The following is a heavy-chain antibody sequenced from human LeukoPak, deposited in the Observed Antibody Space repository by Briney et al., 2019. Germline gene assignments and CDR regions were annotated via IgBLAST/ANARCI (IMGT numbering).Heavy chain of an antibody. CDR3: ARGHYDILTGPQGGCCYYYYYMDV. CDR2: IYYSGST. V-gene: IGHV4-59*01. D-gene: IGHD3-9*01. CDR1: GGSISSYY. J-gene: IGHJ6*03. Sequence: SETLSLTCTVSGGSISSYYWSWIRQLPGKGLEWIGYIYYSGSTNYNPSLKSRVTISVDTSKNQFSLKLSSVTAADTAVYYCARGHYDILTGPQGGCCYYYYYMDVWGKGTTVTISS.